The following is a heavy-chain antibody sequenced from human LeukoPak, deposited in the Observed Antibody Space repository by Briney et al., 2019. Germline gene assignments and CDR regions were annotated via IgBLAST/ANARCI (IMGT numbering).Heavy chain of an antibody. Sequence: GGSLRPSCAASGFTFSSYAMSWVRQAPGKGLEWVSAISGSGGSTYYADSVKGRFTISRDNSKNTLYLQMNSLRAEDTAVYYCAKSRYGSGSYYNGGAAFDIWGQGTTVTVSS. D-gene: IGHD3-10*01. CDR2: ISGSGGST. CDR1: GFTFSSYA. V-gene: IGHV3-23*01. CDR3: AKSRYGSGSYYNGGAAFDI. J-gene: IGHJ3*02.